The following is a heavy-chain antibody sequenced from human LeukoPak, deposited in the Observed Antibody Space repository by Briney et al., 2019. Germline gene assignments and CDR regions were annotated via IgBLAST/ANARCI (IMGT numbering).Heavy chain of an antibody. V-gene: IGHV3-48*01. J-gene: IGHJ6*03. D-gene: IGHD3-3*01. CDR1: GFNYTSYT. Sequence: QPGGSLRLSCAASGFNYTSYTMNWVRQAPGMGLEWLSYISATRGITYYADSVKGRFTISRDNAKNSLSLQMDSLRAEDTAVYYCVRGSPASGVVVYYYYYLDVWGKGTTVTVSS. CDR2: ISATRGIT. CDR3: VRGSPASGVVVYYYYYLDV.